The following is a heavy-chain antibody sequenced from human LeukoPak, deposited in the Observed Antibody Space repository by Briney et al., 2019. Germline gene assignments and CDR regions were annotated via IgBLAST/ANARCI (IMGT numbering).Heavy chain of an antibody. CDR3: AKDGAPRGYSYGPTHYYYYGMDV. Sequence: GGSLRLSCAASGFTFSSYGMHWVRQAPGKGLEWVAVIWYDGSNKYYADSVKGRFTISRDNSKNTLYLQMNSLRAEDTAVYYCAKDGAPRGYSYGPTHYYYYGMDVWGQGTTVTVSS. D-gene: IGHD5-18*01. V-gene: IGHV3-30*02. CDR1: GFTFSSYG. CDR2: IWYDGSNK. J-gene: IGHJ6*02.